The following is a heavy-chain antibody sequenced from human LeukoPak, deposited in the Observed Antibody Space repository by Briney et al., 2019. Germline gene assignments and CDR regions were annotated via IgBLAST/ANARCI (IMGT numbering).Heavy chain of an antibody. D-gene: IGHD5-18*01. CDR2: INPSSGST. Sequence: ASVKVSCKASGYTFTTYYMHWVRQAPGQGPEWMGIINPSSGSTSYAQKFQGRVTMTRDTSTSTVYMELSSLRSEDTAIYYCARVLGAHRYGSIDHWGQGTLITVSS. J-gene: IGHJ4*02. CDR3: ARVLGAHRYGSIDH. CDR1: GYTFTTYY. V-gene: IGHV1-46*01.